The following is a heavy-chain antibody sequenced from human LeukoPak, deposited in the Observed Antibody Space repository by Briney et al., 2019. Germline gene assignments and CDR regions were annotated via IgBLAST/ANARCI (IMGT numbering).Heavy chain of an antibody. CDR3: ASFTIGSSGVRSDY. Sequence: PGRSLRLSCAASGFTFSWYWMHCVRQAPGKALEWFSYISSRSSTIYYAASVKGRFTISRDNAKNSLYLQMYSLRAEDTAGYYCASFTIGSSGVRSDYWGQGTLVTVSS. CDR1: GFTFSWYW. D-gene: IGHD3-9*01. CDR2: ISSRSSTI. J-gene: IGHJ4*02. V-gene: IGHV3-48*01.